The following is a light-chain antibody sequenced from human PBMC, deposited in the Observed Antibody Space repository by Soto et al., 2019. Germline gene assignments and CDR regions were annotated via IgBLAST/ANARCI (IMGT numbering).Light chain of an antibody. J-gene: IGLJ1*01. CDR2: RNN. Sequence: QSVLTQPPSASGTPGQGVTISCSGSRSNIGINYVFWYQQLPGTAPKLLIHRNNQRPSGVPDRFSGSKSGTSASLAIGGLRSEDEADYYCAAWDDSLSGPVFGTGTQLTVL. CDR1: RSNIGINY. V-gene: IGLV1-47*01. CDR3: AAWDDSLSGPV.